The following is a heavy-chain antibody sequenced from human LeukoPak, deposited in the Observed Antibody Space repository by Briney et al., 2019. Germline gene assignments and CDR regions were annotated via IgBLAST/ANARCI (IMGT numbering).Heavy chain of an antibody. CDR1: GFTFSSYE. V-gene: IGHV3-30*02. D-gene: IGHD3-10*02. Sequence: GGSLRLSCAASGFTFSSYEMNWVRQAPGKGLEWVAFIRNDGSDKYYAVSVRGRFTISRDNSKNTLYLQMNSLRAEDTAVYYCAELGITMIGGVWGKGTTVTISS. J-gene: IGHJ6*04. CDR2: IRNDGSDK. CDR3: AELGITMIGGV.